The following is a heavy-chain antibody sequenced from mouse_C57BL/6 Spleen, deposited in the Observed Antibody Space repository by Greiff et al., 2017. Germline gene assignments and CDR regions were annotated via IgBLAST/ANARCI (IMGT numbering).Heavy chain of an antibody. CDR2: IWGVGST. Sequence: QVQLQESGPGLVAPSHSLSITCTVSGFSLTSYGVDWVRQSPGKGLEWLGVIWGVGSTNYYSALKSRLGISKDSSEGQVFIKMNSLQTDDTAMYCCASDRFAYWGEGTLVTVSA. CDR3: ASDRFAY. V-gene: IGHV2-6*01. J-gene: IGHJ3*01. CDR1: GFSLTSYG.